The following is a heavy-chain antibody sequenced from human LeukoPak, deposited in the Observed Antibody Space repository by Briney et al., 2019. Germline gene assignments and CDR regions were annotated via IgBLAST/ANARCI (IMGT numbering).Heavy chain of an antibody. J-gene: IGHJ4*02. CDR1: GFTFSTYG. Sequence: RGTLRLSCAASGFTFSTYGMGWVRQAPGKGLEWVSAISTGYSTYYADSVKGWFIISRDNPKNTLYLQMNSLRAEDTAVYYCAKDQVPYYYDSSGYSNWGQGTLVTVSS. V-gene: IGHV3-23*01. CDR3: AKDQVPYYYDSSGYSN. CDR2: ISTGYST. D-gene: IGHD3-22*01.